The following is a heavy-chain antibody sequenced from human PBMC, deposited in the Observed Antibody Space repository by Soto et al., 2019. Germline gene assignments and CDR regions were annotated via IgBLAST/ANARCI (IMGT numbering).Heavy chain of an antibody. D-gene: IGHD2-15*01. J-gene: IGHJ4*02. CDR1: GFTFSSYG. V-gene: IGHV3-30*03. CDR2: ISYDGSNK. Sequence: QVQLVESGGGVVQPGRSLRLSCAASGFTFSSYGMHWVRQAPGKGLEWVAVISYDGSNKYYADSVKGRFTISRDNSKNTLHLQMNRLRVEATAVYYCTTVRRDIVVVVAADIDYCGQGTLVTVSS. CDR3: TTVRRDIVVVVAADIDY.